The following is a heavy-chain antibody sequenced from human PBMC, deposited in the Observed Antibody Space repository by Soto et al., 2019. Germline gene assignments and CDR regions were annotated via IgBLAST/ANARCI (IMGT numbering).Heavy chain of an antibody. CDR1: GYTFTGYY. Sequence: GASVKVSCKASGYTFTGYYMHWVRQAPGQGLEWMGWINPNSGGTNYAQKFQGRVTMTRDTSISTAYMELSRLRSDDTAVYYCARDLYYYDISGYHYWGQGTLVTVSS. J-gene: IGHJ4*02. D-gene: IGHD3-22*01. CDR2: INPNSGGT. CDR3: ARDLYYYDISGYHY. V-gene: IGHV1-2*02.